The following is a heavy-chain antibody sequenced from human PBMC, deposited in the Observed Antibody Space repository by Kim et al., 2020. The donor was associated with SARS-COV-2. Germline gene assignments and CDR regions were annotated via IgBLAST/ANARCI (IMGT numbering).Heavy chain of an antibody. CDR1: GFTFSSYG. CDR3: AKSSGTVVVPTNGFDA. Sequence: GGSLRLSCAASGFTFSSYGMSWVRQAPGKGLEWVSAISGSGGSTYYADSVKGRFTISRDNSKNTLYLQMNSLRAEDTAVYYCAKSSGTVVVPTNGFDAWGQGTLVTVSS. CDR2: ISGSGGST. J-gene: IGHJ5*01. V-gene: IGHV3-23*01. D-gene: IGHD2-2*01.